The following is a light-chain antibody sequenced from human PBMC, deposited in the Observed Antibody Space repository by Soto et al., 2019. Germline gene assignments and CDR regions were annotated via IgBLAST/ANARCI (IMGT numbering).Light chain of an antibody. CDR1: QSISNS. CDR3: QQSYSTPRT. CDR2: AAS. Sequence: DIQMTQSPSSLSASVGDRVTITCRASQSISNSLNWYQQKPGKAPNLLIYAASRLQSGVPSRFSGSGLGTDFTLTISSLQPEDFATFYCQQSYSTPRTFGQGTKLEI. V-gene: IGKV1-39*01. J-gene: IGKJ2*01.